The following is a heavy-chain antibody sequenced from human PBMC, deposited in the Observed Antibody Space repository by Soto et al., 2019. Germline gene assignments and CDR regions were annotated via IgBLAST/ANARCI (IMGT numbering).Heavy chain of an antibody. Sequence: PSETLSLTCAVSGASIITSDYYWGWIRQPPGKAPEWIGRIYSSGSTSYNPSLKSRVTISVDTSKNQFSLKLNSVTAADTAVFYCARHEVGTMFDHWGRGTLVTVSS. CDR2: IYSSGST. V-gene: IGHV4-39*01. J-gene: IGHJ4*02. CDR3: ARHEVGTMFDH. CDR1: GASIITSDYY. D-gene: IGHD5-12*01.